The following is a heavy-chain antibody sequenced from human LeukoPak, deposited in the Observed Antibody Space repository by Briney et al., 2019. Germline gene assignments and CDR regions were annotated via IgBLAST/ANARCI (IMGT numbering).Heavy chain of an antibody. D-gene: IGHD5-12*01. CDR1: GFTFSSYG. V-gene: IGHV3-33*01. Sequence: GGSLRLSCAASGFTFSSYGMHWVRQAPGKGLEWVAVIWYDGSNKYYADSVKGRFTISRDNSKNTLYLQMNSLRAEDTAVYYCATVGYSGYDFHAFDIWGQGTMVTVSS. CDR3: ATVGYSGYDFHAFDI. CDR2: IWYDGSNK. J-gene: IGHJ3*02.